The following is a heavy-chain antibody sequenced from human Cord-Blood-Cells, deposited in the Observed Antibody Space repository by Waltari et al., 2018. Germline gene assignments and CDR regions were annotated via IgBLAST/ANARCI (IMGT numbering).Heavy chain of an antibody. J-gene: IGHJ3*02. D-gene: IGHD3-3*01. CDR1: GYTFTGYY. Sequence: QVQLVQSGAEVKKPGASVKVSCKASGYTFTGYYMHWVRQAPGQGLEWMGLINPNSGGTNYAQKFQGWVTMTRDTSISTAYMELCRLRSDDTAVYYCARLYDFWSGYYAFDIWGQGTMVTVSS. CDR2: INPNSGGT. CDR3: ARLYDFWSGYYAFDI. V-gene: IGHV1-2*04.